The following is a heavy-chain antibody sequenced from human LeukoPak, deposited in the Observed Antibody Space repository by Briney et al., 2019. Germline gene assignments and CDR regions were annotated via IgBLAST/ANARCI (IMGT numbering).Heavy chain of an antibody. J-gene: IGHJ4*02. CDR2: INPNSGGT. CDR1: GYTFTGYY. D-gene: IGHD3-22*01. CDR3: ARSWHYYDSSGYYLDY. V-gene: IGHV1-2*02. Sequence: EASVKVSCKASGYTFTGYYMHWVRQAPGQGLEWMGWINPNSGGTNYAQKFQGRVTITADKSTSTAYMELSSLRSEDTAVYYCARSWHYYDSSGYYLDYWGQGTLVTVSS.